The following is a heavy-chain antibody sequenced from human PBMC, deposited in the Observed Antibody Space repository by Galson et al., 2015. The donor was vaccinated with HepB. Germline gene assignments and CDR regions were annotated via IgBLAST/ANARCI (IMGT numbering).Heavy chain of an antibody. J-gene: IGHJ4*02. CDR3: ARASGSGEVYFDY. D-gene: IGHD3-10*01. CDR1: GDSVFSSSST. CDR2: TKFRSKWYS. Sequence: CAISGDSVFSSSSTWNWIRQSPSRGLGWLGRTKFRSKWYSDYADSLKSRITINPTTSKNQFSLQLNSVTPEDTAVYYCARASGSGEVYFDYWGQGTLVTVSS. V-gene: IGHV6-1*01.